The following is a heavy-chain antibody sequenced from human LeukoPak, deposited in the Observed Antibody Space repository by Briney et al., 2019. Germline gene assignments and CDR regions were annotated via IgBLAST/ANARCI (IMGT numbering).Heavy chain of an antibody. CDR3: ARDKGITIFGAPDV. CDR1: GYTFTSYD. D-gene: IGHD3-3*01. V-gene: IGHV1-8*01. CDR2: MNPNSGNT. Sequence: ASVKVSCKASGYTFTSYDINWVRQATGQGLEWMGWMNPNSGNTGYAQKFQGRVTMTRDTSTSTVYMELSGLRSEDTAVYYCARDKGITIFGAPDVWGQGTTVTVSS. J-gene: IGHJ6*02.